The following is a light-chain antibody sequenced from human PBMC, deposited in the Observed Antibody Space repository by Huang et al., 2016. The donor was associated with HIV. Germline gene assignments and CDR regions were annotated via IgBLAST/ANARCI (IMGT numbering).Light chain of an antibody. CDR3: QQGYTTPT. Sequence: DIQMTQSPSSLSASVGDRVTITCRARQYISTYLNWYQQKPGEAPTLLIFGASSKLTGVPSRFSDSGSGTNFTLTISNLQPEDFAVYFCQQGYTTPTFGGGTRVEIK. CDR2: GAS. CDR1: QYISTY. J-gene: IGKJ4*01. V-gene: IGKV1-39*01.